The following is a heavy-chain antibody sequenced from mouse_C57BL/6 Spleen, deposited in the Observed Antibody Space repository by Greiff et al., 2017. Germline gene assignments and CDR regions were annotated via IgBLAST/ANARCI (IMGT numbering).Heavy chain of an antibody. J-gene: IGHJ3*01. Sequence: EVQLQESGPGLVKPSQSLSLTCSVTGYSITSGYYWNWIRQFPGNKLEWMGYISYDGSNNYNPSLKNRISITRDTSKNQLFLKLNSVTTEDTATYYCAREAQAPFAYWGQGTLVTVSA. CDR2: ISYDGSN. V-gene: IGHV3-6*01. CDR1: GYSITSGYY. CDR3: AREAQAPFAY. D-gene: IGHD3-2*02.